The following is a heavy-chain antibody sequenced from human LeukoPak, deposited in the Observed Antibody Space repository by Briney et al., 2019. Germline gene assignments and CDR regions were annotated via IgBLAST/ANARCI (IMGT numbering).Heavy chain of an antibody. Sequence: QTGGSLRLSCAASGFTFSGCAIHWVRQSSGKGLEWVGHIDKKDNFHATAYAASVQGRFSISRDDSKNTVFLHMNSLKTEDMALYYCTRDSGTYNWLDPWGQGTLVTVSS. CDR1: GFTFSGCA. D-gene: IGHD1-26*01. J-gene: IGHJ5*02. V-gene: IGHV3-73*01. CDR2: IDKKDNFHAT. CDR3: TRDSGTYNWLDP.